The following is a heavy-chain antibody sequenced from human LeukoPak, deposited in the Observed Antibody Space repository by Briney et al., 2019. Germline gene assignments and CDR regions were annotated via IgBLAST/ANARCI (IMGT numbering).Heavy chain of an antibody. CDR3: ARHGVNQNYDY. D-gene: IGHD2-21*01. J-gene: IGHJ4*02. V-gene: IGHV4-39*01. CDR2: IHYSGRT. CDR1: VGSISSSHYF. Sequence: PSETLSLTCTVSVGSISSSHYFWAWIRQPPGKGLEWIGNIHYSGRTYYNPSLKSRVTISLDTSENQFSLKLNSVTAADTAVYYCARHGVNQNYDYWGRGTLVAVSS.